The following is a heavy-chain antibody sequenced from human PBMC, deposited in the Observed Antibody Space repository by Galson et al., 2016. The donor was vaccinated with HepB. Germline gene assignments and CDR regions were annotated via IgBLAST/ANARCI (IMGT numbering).Heavy chain of an antibody. Sequence: SLRLSCAAPGFTFSTYGMSWVRQAPGKGLEWVSVISGSGGSTYYADSVKGRFTISRDNSKKTLYLQMNSLRAGDTAVYYCARVITMVRGILKQRDYYGMDVWGQGTTVTVSS. CDR1: GFTFSTYG. CDR2: ISGSGGST. CDR3: ARVITMVRGILKQRDYYGMDV. J-gene: IGHJ6*02. D-gene: IGHD3-10*01. V-gene: IGHV3-23*01.